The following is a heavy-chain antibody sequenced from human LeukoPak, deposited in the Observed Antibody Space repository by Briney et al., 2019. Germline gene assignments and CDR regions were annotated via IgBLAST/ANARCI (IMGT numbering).Heavy chain of an antibody. D-gene: IGHD6-19*01. CDR1: GFTFSSYS. V-gene: IGHV3-21*04. J-gene: IGHJ4*02. Sequence: PGGSLRLSCAASGFTFSSYSMNWVRQAPGKGLEWVSSISSSSSYIYYADSVKGRFTISRDNAKNSLYLQMNSLRAEDTAVYYCAKDRIAVAATMGYWGQGTLVTVSS. CDR2: ISSSSSYI. CDR3: AKDRIAVAATMGY.